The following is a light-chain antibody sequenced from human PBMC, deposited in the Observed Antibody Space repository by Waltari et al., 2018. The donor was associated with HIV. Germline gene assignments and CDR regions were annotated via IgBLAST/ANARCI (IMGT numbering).Light chain of an antibody. J-gene: IGLJ2*01. CDR1: SSGCGNYNL. Sequence: QSALTQPASGSGSPGQSVTLSCTATSSGCGNYNLVSWYQQYTGKAPKLLIYEVTKRPSGVSSRFSGSKSGNTASLTISDLQAEDEATYYCCSYGSSATSVVFGGGTRVTV. V-gene: IGLV2-23*02. CDR2: EVT. CDR3: CSYGSSATSVV.